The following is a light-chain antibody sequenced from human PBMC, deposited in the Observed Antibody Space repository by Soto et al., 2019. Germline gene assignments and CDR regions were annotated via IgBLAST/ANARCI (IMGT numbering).Light chain of an antibody. Sequence: EIVVTQSPATLSVSPGEGATLSCRASQSISNNLAWYPQKPGQAPRLLIYGASTRATDVPGRFSGSGSGTEFTLTISSLQSEDFAVYYGQQYDNWPRSLTFGGGTKVEIK. V-gene: IGKV3-15*01. CDR2: GAS. CDR1: QSISNN. J-gene: IGKJ4*01. CDR3: QQYDNWPRSLT.